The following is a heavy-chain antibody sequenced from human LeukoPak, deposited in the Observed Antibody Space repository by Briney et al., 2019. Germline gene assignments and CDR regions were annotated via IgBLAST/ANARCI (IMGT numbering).Heavy chain of an antibody. J-gene: IGHJ4*02. D-gene: IGHD6-19*01. V-gene: IGHV1-18*01. Sequence: ASVKVSCKASGYTFTSYGISWVRQAPGQGLEWMAWISAYNGNTNYAQKLQGRVTMTTDTSTRTAYMELRSLRSDDTAVYYCASGDEAGYSSGWYAYWGQGTLVTVSS. CDR2: ISAYNGNT. CDR3: ASGDEAGYSSGWYAY. CDR1: GYTFTSYG.